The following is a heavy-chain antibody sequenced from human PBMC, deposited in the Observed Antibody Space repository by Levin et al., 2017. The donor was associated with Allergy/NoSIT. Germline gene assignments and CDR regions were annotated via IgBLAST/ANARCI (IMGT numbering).Heavy chain of an antibody. V-gene: IGHV3-7*01. CDR1: GITFNTYW. D-gene: IGHD5-24*01. CDR3: ASARSFDH. Sequence: GESLKISCPASGITFNTYWMSWVRQAPGMGLEWVANINEDGSGKYYVGSVKGRFTISRDNAKNSVYLQMNSLRGEDTAFYYCASARSFDHWGQGALVTVSS. CDR2: INEDGSGK. J-gene: IGHJ4*02.